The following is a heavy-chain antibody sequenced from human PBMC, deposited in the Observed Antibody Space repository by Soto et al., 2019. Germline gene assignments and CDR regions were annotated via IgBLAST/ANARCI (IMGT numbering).Heavy chain of an antibody. CDR3: AKDQEWPWTKTFDY. CDR1: GFTFSSYA. V-gene: IGHV3-23*01. Sequence: EVQLLESGGGLVQPGGSLRLSCAASGFTFSSYAMSWVRQAPGKGLEWVSAISGSGGSTYYADSVKGRFTISRDNSKNTLYMQMNSLRAEDTDVYYCAKDQEWPWTKTFDYWGQGTLVTVSS. D-gene: IGHD3-3*01. J-gene: IGHJ4*02. CDR2: ISGSGGST.